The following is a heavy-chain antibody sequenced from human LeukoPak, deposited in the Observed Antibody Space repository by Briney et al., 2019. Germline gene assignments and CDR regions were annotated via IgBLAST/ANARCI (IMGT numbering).Heavy chain of an antibody. J-gene: IGHJ4*02. CDR2: IYYSGST. V-gene: IGHV4-59*08. D-gene: IGHD5-12*01. CDR1: GGSISSYY. Sequence: SETLSLTCTVSGGSISSYYWSWIRQPPGKGLEWIGYIYYSGSTNYNPSLKSRVTISVDTSKNQFSLKLSSVTAADTAVYYCASTRDVLYSGYPRFDYWGQGTLVTVSS. CDR3: ASTRDVLYSGYPRFDY.